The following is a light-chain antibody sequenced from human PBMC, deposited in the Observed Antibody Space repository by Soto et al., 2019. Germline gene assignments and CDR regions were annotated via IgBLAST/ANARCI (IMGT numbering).Light chain of an antibody. CDR2: DVS. CDR1: SSDVGGYNF. CDR3: TSYAGNLL. V-gene: IGLV2-8*01. Sequence: QSALTQSPSASGSPGQSVTISCTGTSSDVGGYNFVSWYQQHPGKAPKLMIYDVSKRLSGVPDRFSGSKSGNTASLTVSGLQADDEADYYCTSYAGNLLFGGGTKLTVL. J-gene: IGLJ3*02.